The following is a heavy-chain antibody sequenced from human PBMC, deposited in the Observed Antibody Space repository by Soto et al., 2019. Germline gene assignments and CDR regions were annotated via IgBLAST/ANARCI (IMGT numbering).Heavy chain of an antibody. CDR2: MNPNSGNT. Sequence: ASVKVSCNACGDTFTSYDINWVRQATGQGVEWMGGMNPNSGNTGYAQKFQGRVTMTRNTSLSTAYMELSSLRSEDTAVYYCAREKFGGDAFDIWGQGTMVTVSS. V-gene: IGHV1-8*01. D-gene: IGHD3-10*01. CDR3: AREKFGGDAFDI. J-gene: IGHJ3*02. CDR1: GDTFTSYD.